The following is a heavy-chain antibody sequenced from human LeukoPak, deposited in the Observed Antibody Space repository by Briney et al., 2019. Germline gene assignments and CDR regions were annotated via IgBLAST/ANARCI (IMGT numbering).Heavy chain of an antibody. J-gene: IGHJ4*02. CDR3: ARAHRNDFWSARFDY. CDR1: GGTFSSYA. D-gene: IGHD3-3*01. V-gene: IGHV1-69*01. Sequence: SVKVSCKASGGTFSSYAISWVRQAPGQGLECMGGIIPIFGTANYAQKFQGRVTITADESTSTAYMELSSLRSEDTAVYYCARAHRNDFWSARFDYWGQGTLVTVSS. CDR2: IIPIFGTA.